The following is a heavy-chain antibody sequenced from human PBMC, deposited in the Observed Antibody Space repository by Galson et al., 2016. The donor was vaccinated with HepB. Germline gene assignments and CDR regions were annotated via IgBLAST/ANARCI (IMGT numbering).Heavy chain of an antibody. D-gene: IGHD6-6*01. CDR3: TKDVEKQQLVSLNFDY. Sequence: SLRLSCAASGFSFSNYGVHWVRQAPGKGLEWVAVISYDGGHKNYADSVKGRFTISRDNWKNTLYLQMNSLRAEDTAVYFCTKDVEKQQLVSLNFDYWGQGTSVTVSA. CDR1: GFSFSNYG. V-gene: IGHV3-30*18. J-gene: IGHJ4*02. CDR2: ISYDGGHK.